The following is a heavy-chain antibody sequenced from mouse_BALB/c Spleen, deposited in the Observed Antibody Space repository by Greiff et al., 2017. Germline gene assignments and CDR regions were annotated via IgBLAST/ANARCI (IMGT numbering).Heavy chain of an antibody. J-gene: IGHJ2*01. CDR3: AKLTGTENYFDY. Sequence: QVQLQQSGPRLVQPSQCLSITCTVSGFSLTSYGVHWVRQSPGKGLEWLGVIWSGGSTDYNAAFMSRLSMTKDNSKSQVFFKMNSLQADDTAIYYCAKLTGTENYFDYWGQGTTLTVSS. CDR1: GFSLTSYG. CDR2: IWSGGST. D-gene: IGHD4-1*01. V-gene: IGHV2-5-1*01.